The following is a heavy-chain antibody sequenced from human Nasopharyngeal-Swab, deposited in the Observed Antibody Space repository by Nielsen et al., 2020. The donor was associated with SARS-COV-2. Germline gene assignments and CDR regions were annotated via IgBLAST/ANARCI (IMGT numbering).Heavy chain of an antibody. D-gene: IGHD4-11*01. V-gene: IGHV4-30-2*01. Sequence: RQAPGKGLEWIGYIYHSGSTYYNPSLKSRVTISVDRSKNQFSLKLSSVTAADTAVYYCARAVYYYYMDVWGKGTTVTVSS. J-gene: IGHJ6*03. CDR3: ARAVYYYYMDV. CDR2: IYHSGST.